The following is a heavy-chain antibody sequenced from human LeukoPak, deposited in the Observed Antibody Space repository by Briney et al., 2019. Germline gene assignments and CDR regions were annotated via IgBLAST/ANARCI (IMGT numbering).Heavy chain of an antibody. J-gene: IGHJ4*02. D-gene: IGHD4-17*01. CDR2: IYPGDSDT. Sequence: GESLKISCKGSGYRFTSYWIGWVRQMPGKGLEWMGIIYPGDSDTGYSPSFRGQVTISADKSISTAYLQWSSLKASDTAMYYCARRAPLSGESLDYWGQGTLVTVSS. CDR1: GYRFTSYW. CDR3: ARRAPLSGESLDY. V-gene: IGHV5-51*01.